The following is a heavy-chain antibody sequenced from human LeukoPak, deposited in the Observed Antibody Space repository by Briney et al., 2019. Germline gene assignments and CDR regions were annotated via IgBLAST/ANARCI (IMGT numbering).Heavy chain of an antibody. CDR1: GGSISSYY. CDR2: IYTSGST. CDR3: ARAPLRYFDWLSDWYFDL. J-gene: IGHJ2*01. V-gene: IGHV4-4*07. D-gene: IGHD3-9*01. Sequence: SETLSLTCTVSGGSISSYYWSWIRQPAGKGLEWLGRIYTSGSTNYNPSLKSRVTMSVDTSKNQFSLKLSSVTAADTAVYYCARAPLRYFDWLSDWYFDLWGRGTLVTASS.